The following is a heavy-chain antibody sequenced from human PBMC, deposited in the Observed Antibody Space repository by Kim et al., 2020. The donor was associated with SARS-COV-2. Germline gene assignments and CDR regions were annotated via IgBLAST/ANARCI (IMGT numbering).Heavy chain of an antibody. CDR3: ARRKVAAGTPLNY. V-gene: IGHV1-8*01. Sequence: ASVKVSCKASGYTFTSYDINWVRQATGQGLEWMGWMNPNSGNTGYAQKFQGRVSMTRNTSISTAYMELSSLRSEDTAVYYCARRKVAAGTPLNYWGQGTLVTVSS. CDR1: GYTFTSYD. D-gene: IGHD6-13*01. CDR2: MNPNSGNT. J-gene: IGHJ4*02.